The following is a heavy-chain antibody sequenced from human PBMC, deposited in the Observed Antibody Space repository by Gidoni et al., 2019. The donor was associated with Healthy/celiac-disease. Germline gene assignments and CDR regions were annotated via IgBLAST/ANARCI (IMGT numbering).Heavy chain of an antibody. CDR3: ARSWSLWTGAFDI. CDR2: TYYRSKWYT. J-gene: IGHJ3*02. D-gene: IGHD3-3*01. CDR1: GDSVSSNGAA. Sequence: QVQLQQSGPGRVKPSQTLSLTCAISGDSVSSNGAAWNWIRQSPSGGLEWLGRTYYRSKWYTDYAESVKSRITFIPDTSKNQFSLHLSSVTPEDTAVYYCARSWSLWTGAFDIWGQGTMVTVSS. V-gene: IGHV6-1*01.